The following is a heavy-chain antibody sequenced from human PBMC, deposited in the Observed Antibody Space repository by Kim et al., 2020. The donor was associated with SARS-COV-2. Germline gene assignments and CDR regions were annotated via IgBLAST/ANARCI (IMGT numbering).Heavy chain of an antibody. J-gene: IGHJ5*02. CDR3: ARELSLSSSSWSYWFDP. D-gene: IGHD6-13*01. CDR2: MNPNSGNT. CDR1: GYTFTSYD. V-gene: IGHV1-8*01. Sequence: ASVKVSCKASGYTFTSYDINWVRQATGQGLEWMGWMNPNSGNTGYAQKFQGRVTMTRNTSISTAYMELSSLRSEDTAVYYCARELSLSSSSWSYWFDPWGQGTLVTVSS.